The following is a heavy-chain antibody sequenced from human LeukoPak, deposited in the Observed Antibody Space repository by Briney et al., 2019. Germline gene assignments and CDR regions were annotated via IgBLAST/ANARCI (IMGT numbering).Heavy chain of an antibody. CDR1: GFTFSSYE. CDR2: ISSSGSTI. V-gene: IGHV3-48*03. J-gene: IGHJ4*02. D-gene: IGHD3-9*01. Sequence: PGGSLRLSCAASGFTFSSYEMNWVRQAPGKGLEWVSYISSSGSTIYYADSVKGRFTISRDNAKNSLYLQMNSLRAEDTAVYYCARDNDFLTGYERDTYYFDYWGQGTLVTVSS. CDR3: ARDNDFLTGYERDTYYFDY.